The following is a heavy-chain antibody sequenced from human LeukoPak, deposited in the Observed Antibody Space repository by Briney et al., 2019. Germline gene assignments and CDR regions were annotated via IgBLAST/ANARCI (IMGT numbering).Heavy chain of an antibody. V-gene: IGHV1-2*02. CDR2: INPNSGGT. D-gene: IGHD3-10*01. CDR1: GYTFTGYY. J-gene: IGHJ1*01. CDR3: AKDPGVSKRYFQH. Sequence: ASVKVSCKASGYTFTGYYMHWVRQAPGQGLEWVGWINPNSGGTNYAQKFQGRVTMTRDTSISTAYMELSRLRSDDTAVYYCAKDPGVSKRYFQHWGQGTLVTVSS.